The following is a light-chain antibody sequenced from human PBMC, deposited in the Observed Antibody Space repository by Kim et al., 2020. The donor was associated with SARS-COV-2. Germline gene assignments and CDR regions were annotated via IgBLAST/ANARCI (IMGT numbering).Light chain of an antibody. CDR2: GAS. CDR3: QQYGSSPVT. CDR1: QSVSTY. V-gene: IGKV3-20*01. Sequence: EIVLTQSPGTLSLSPGERATLSCRVSQSVSTYLAWYQQNPGQAPRYLIYGASSRATGTPDRFSGSGSGTDFTLTISRLEPEDFAVYYCQQYGSSPVTFGQGTKLEI. J-gene: IGKJ2*01.